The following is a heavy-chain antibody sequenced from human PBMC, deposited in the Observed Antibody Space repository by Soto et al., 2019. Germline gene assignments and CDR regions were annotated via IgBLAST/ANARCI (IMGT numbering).Heavy chain of an antibody. D-gene: IGHD3-3*01. CDR2: IWYDGNNK. Sequence: GGSLRLSCAASGFTFSSYGMHWVRQAPGKGLEWVAVIWYDGNNKYYADSVKGRFTISRDNSKNTLYLQMNSLRAEDTAVYYCARDKAIFGVAFNFDYWGQGTLVTVSS. J-gene: IGHJ4*02. V-gene: IGHV3-33*01. CDR3: ARDKAIFGVAFNFDY. CDR1: GFTFSSYG.